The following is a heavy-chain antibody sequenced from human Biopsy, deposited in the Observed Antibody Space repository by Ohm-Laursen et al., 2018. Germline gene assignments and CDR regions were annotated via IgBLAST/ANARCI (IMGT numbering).Heavy chain of an antibody. J-gene: IGHJ4*02. CDR1: SYTFTDYN. Sequence: GASVKASCKASSYTFTDYNIHWMQQAPGQGLEWLGYINCKTGATNYAQKFQGTVTMTRDTSISTAYLALGSLRSADTAIYYCARDPLNGHKHFDYWGQGSLVTVSS. D-gene: IGHD2-8*01. CDR2: INCKTGAT. CDR3: ARDPLNGHKHFDY. V-gene: IGHV1-2*02.